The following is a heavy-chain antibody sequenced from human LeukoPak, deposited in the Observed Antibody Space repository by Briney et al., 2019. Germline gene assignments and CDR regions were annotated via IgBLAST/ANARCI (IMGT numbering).Heavy chain of an antibody. J-gene: IGHJ4*02. CDR3: ARWMGHFDF. V-gene: IGHV4-59*08. D-gene: IGHD2-2*03. Sequence: SETLSLTCTVSGGSISSYHWTWIRQPPGKGLEWIGHNSYSGSTNYNPSLKSRVTISVDMSKNQFSLRLRSVTAADAAVYYCARWMGHFDFWGQGTLVTVSS. CDR2: NSYSGST. CDR1: GGSISSYH.